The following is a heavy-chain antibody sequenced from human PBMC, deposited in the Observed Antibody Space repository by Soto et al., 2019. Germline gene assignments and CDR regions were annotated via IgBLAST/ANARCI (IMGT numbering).Heavy chain of an antibody. Sequence: ASVKVSCKASGYTFTGYYMHWVRQAPGQGLEWMGWINPNSGGTNYAQKFQGWVTMTRDTSISTAYMELSRLRSDDTAVYYCARGHYDYVWGSYRLNWYDPWRQGTLVTVSS. J-gene: IGHJ5*02. D-gene: IGHD3-16*02. CDR2: INPNSGGT. CDR1: GYTFTGYY. V-gene: IGHV1-2*04. CDR3: ARGHYDYVWGSYRLNWYDP.